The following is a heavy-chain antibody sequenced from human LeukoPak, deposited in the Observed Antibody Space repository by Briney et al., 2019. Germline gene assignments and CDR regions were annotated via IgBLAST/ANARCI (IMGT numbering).Heavy chain of an antibody. D-gene: IGHD2-15*01. V-gene: IGHV1-2*02. J-gene: IGHJ5*02. CDR2: INPNSGAT. Sequence: GASVKVSCKAYEYIFTGYYIHWVRQAPGQGLEWMGWINPNSGATNYAQKFQGRVTMTRDTSITTAFMELHSLRSDDTALYFCARVRYCNGPSCYPLGHWGQGTLVTVSS. CDR1: EYIFTGYY. CDR3: ARVRYCNGPSCYPLGH.